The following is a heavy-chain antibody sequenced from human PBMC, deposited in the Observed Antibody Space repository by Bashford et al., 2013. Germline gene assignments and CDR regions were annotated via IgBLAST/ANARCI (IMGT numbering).Heavy chain of an antibody. D-gene: IGHD2-15*01. CDR2: ISPVDSEV. CDR3: ARLGEYRSGGTSYAGGFFDY. V-gene: IGHV5-51*01. J-gene: IGHJ4*02. CDR1: GYKFPTYW. Sequence: ESLKISCKDAGYKFPTYWIAWVRQMPGKGLEWMGVISPVDSEVRYSPSFQGQVTMSADKSLSTAYLQWSSLKASDSALYYCARLGEYRSGGTSYAGGFFDYWGQGTVVTVSS.